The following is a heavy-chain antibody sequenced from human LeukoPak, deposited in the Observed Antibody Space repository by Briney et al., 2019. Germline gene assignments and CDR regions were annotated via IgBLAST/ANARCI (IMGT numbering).Heavy chain of an antibody. CDR3: ARGPPRGIVATILHVNYYYYMDV. CDR1: GYTFTSYD. D-gene: IGHD5-12*01. V-gene: IGHV1-8*01. J-gene: IGHJ6*03. CDR2: MNPNSGNT. Sequence: ASVKVSCKASGYTFTSYDINWVRQATGQGLEWMGWMNPNSGNTGYAQEFQGRVTMTRNTSISTAYMELSSLRSEDTAVYYCARGPPRGIVATILHVNYYYYMDVWAKGPRSPSP.